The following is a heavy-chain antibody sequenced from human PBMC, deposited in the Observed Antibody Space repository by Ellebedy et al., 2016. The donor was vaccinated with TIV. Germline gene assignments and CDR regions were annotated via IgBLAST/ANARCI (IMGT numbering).Heavy chain of an antibody. CDR1: GFSLSTSGVG. V-gene: IGHV2-5*02. Sequence: SGPTLVKPTQTLTLTCTFSGFSLSTSGVGVGWIRQPPGRALDWLALIYWDDDKRYSPSLKSRLTITKDTSKNQVVLTMTNMDPVDTATYYCTRRRRLGGPSQRSYWYFDLWGRGTLVTVSS. CDR3: TRRRRLGGPSQRSYWYFDL. CDR2: IYWDDDK. J-gene: IGHJ2*01. D-gene: IGHD3-10*01.